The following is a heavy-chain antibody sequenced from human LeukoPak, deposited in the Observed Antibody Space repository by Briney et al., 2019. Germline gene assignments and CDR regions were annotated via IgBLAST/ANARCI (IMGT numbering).Heavy chain of an antibody. Sequence: GASVKVSCKASGYTFTGYYMHWVRQAPGQGLEWMRRIHPNSGGTNYAQKFQGRVTMTRDTSISTAYMELSSLRSDDTALYYCAKVPYCTGGSCLYYFDYWGQGTLVTVSS. D-gene: IGHD2-15*01. CDR1: GYTFTGYY. CDR2: IHPNSGGT. CDR3: AKVPYCTGGSCLYYFDY. V-gene: IGHV1-2*06. J-gene: IGHJ4*02.